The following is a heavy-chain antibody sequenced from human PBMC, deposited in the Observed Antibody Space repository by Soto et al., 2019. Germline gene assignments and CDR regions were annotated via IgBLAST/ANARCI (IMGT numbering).Heavy chain of an antibody. Sequence: PSETLSLTCAVYGGSFSGYYWSWIRQPPGKGLEWIGEINHSGSTNYNPSLKSRVTISVDTSKNQFSLKLSSVTAADTAVYYCASLRGYSYGSNWFDPWGQGTLVTVSS. CDR3: ASLRGYSYGSNWFDP. J-gene: IGHJ5*02. CDR1: GGSFSGYY. D-gene: IGHD5-18*01. V-gene: IGHV4-34*01. CDR2: INHSGST.